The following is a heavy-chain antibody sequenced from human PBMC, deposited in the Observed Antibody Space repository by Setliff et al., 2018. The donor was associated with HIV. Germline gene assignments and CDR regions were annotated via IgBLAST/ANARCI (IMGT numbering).Heavy chain of an antibody. CDR3: ARGRVDDSSGYYGVVDYYYYYYMDV. D-gene: IGHD3-22*01. V-gene: IGHV4-59*01. J-gene: IGHJ6*03. CDR1: GGSMNNYY. CDR2: VYYSGST. Sequence: SETLSLTCTVFGGSMNNYYWNWIRQSPGKGLEWIGYVYYSGSTKYSPSLNSRVSISLDPSTKQVSLRLRSVTAADTAVYYCARGRVDDSSGYYGVVDYYYYYYMDVWGKGTTVTVSS.